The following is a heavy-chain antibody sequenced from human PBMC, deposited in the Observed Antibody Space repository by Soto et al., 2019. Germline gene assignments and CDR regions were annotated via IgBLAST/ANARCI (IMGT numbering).Heavy chain of an antibody. J-gene: IGHJ1*01. V-gene: IGHV3-21*01. CDR2: SSSRSSHI. CDR1: GFTFSDYS. D-gene: IGHD3-3*01. Sequence: EVQLVESGGGLVKPGGSLRLTCAASGFTFSDYSMNWVRQAPGKGLEWVSSSSSRSSHIYYAESVKGRFTISRDNAKKSLFLQMSSLRAEDTAVYYCASHIGVSSPYFQHWGQGTLVTVSS. CDR3: ASHIGVSSPYFQH.